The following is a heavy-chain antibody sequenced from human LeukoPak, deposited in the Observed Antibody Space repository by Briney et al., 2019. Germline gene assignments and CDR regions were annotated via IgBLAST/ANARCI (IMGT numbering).Heavy chain of an antibody. CDR1: GFAFSSHW. V-gene: IGHV3-7*01. D-gene: IGHD3-22*01. Sequence: PGGSLRLSCAGYGFAFSSHWIGWVRQAPGKGLEWVAHKNQDGRQKYYVDSVEGRFAISRDNAKNTLYLQMNSLRAEDTAVYYCARGAPYYYDTGIDYWGQGTLVTVSS. CDR3: ARGAPYYYDTGIDY. CDR2: KNQDGRQK. J-gene: IGHJ4*02.